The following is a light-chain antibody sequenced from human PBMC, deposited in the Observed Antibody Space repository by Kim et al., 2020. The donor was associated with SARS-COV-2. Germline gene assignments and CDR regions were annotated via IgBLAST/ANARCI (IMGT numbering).Light chain of an antibody. Sequence: ASFGDSVTITCRALQSISNQLNWYHQKPGKAPNLLIYTASSLQGGVPSRFSGSGSGTDFTLTINSLQPEYFATYYCQQTYRTPWTFGQGTKVDIK. CDR2: TAS. V-gene: IGKV1-39*01. CDR1: QSISNQ. CDR3: QQTYRTPWT. J-gene: IGKJ1*01.